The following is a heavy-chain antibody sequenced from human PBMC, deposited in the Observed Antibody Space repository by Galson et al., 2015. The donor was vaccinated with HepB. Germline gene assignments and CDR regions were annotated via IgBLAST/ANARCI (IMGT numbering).Heavy chain of an antibody. V-gene: IGHV1-8*01. CDR1: GYTFTSYD. Sequence: SVKVSCKASGYTFTSYDINWVRQATGQGLEWMGWMNPNSGNTGYAQKFQGRVTMTRNTSISTAYMELSSLRSEDTAVYYCARYYYDSSGYYFYYYYMDVWGKGTTVTVSS. D-gene: IGHD3-22*01. CDR2: MNPNSGNT. J-gene: IGHJ6*03. CDR3: ARYYYDSSGYYFYYYYMDV.